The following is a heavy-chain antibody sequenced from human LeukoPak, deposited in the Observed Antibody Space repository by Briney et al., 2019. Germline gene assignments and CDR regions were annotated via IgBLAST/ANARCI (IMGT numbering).Heavy chain of an antibody. V-gene: IGHV3-30*02. CDR2: IWYDGSNK. Sequence: GGSLRLSCAASGFTFSSYWMHWVRQAPGKGLEWVSVIWYDGSNKFYADSVKGRFTISRDNSKNTLYLQMNSLRAEDSAVYYCAKGAMYYYDSSGYYLDYWGQGTLVTVSS. D-gene: IGHD3-22*01. J-gene: IGHJ4*02. CDR3: AKGAMYYYDSSGYYLDY. CDR1: GFTFSSYW.